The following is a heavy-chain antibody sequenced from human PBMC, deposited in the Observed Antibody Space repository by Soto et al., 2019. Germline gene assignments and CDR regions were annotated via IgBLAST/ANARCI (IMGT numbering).Heavy chain of an antibody. V-gene: IGHV1-46*01. CDR2: INPSGGST. D-gene: IGHD3-3*01. CDR3: ARGRFDYLYGMDV. J-gene: IGHJ6*02. Sequence: ASVKVSCKASGYTFISYYMYWVRQAPGQGLEWMGIINPSGGSTTYAQQIQGRVTMTRDTSTSTVYMELSNVRSEDTAVYYCARGRFDYLYGMDVWGQGTTVTVSS. CDR1: GYTFISYY.